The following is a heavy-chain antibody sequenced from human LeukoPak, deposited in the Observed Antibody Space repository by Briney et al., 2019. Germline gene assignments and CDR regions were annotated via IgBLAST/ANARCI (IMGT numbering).Heavy chain of an antibody. CDR3: ARGGATPMILPE. J-gene: IGHJ1*01. CDR2: INHSGTT. D-gene: IGHD2-15*01. V-gene: IGHV4-34*01. CDR1: GGSFSGYY. Sequence: PSETLSLTCAVYGGSFSGYYWSWIRQPPAKGLEWIGEINHSGTTKYNPSLKSRVTISVDTSKNQFSLNLRSVAAADTAGDYCARGGATPMILPEGGQGSLITVSS.